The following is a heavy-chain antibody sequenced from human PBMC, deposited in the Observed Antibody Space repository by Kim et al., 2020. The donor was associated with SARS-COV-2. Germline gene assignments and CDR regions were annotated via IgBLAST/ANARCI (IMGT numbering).Heavy chain of an antibody. CDR3: ARDWYCSGGSCYSGYYYYGMDV. CDR1: GGSFSGYY. J-gene: IGHJ6*02. D-gene: IGHD2-15*01. V-gene: IGHV4-34*01. Sequence: SETLSLTCAVYGGSFSGYYWSWIRQPPGKGLEWIGEINHSGSTNYNPSLKSRVTISVDTSKNQFSLKLSSVTAADTAVYYCARDWYCSGGSCYSGYYYYGMDVWGQGTTVTVSS. CDR2: INHSGST.